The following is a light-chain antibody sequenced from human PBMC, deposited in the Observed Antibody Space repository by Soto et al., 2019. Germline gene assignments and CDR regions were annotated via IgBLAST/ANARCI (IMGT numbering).Light chain of an antibody. J-gene: IGKJ3*01. Sequence: EIVLTQSPGTLSLSPGERATLSCRASQSVSSSYLAWYQQKPGQAPRLLIYGASSRATGIPDRFSGSASGTDFTITISRLEPEDFAVYYCQQNGSSPLFTFGPGTKVDIK. V-gene: IGKV3-20*01. CDR3: QQNGSSPLFT. CDR2: GAS. CDR1: QSVSSSY.